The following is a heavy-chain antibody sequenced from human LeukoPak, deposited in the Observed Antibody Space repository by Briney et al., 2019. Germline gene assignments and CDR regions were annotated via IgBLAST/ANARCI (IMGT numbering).Heavy chain of an antibody. J-gene: IGHJ6*02. CDR2: INHSGST. CDR3: ARGHGDYGYYYYYGIDV. CDR1: GGSFSGYY. D-gene: IGHD4-17*01. V-gene: IGHV4-34*01. Sequence: PSETLSLTCAVYGGSFSGYYWSWIRQPPGKGLEWIGEINHSGSTNYNPSLKSRVTISVDTSKNQFSLKLSSVTAADTAVYYCARGHGDYGYYYYYGIDVWGQGTTVTVSS.